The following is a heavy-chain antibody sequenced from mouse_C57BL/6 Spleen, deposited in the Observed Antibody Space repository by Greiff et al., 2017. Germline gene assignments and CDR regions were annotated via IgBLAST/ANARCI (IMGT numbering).Heavy chain of an antibody. CDR2: INYDGSST. Sequence: EVHLVESEGGLVQPGSSMKLSCTASGFTFSDYYIAWVRPVPEKGLEWVANINYDGSSTYYLDSLKSRFIISRDTAKNILYLQMSSLKSEDTATYYCARDSELGVDYWGQGTTLTVSS. CDR3: ARDSELGVDY. CDR1: GFTFSDYY. J-gene: IGHJ2*01. V-gene: IGHV5-16*01. D-gene: IGHD4-1*01.